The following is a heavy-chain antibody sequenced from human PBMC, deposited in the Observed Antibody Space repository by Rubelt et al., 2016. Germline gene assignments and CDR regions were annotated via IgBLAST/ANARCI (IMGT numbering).Heavy chain of an antibody. D-gene: IGHD1-26*01. Sequence: QVQLQQWGAGLLKPSETLSLTCGVYGGSFSGYYWSWIRQPPGKGLEWIGEINHSGSTNYNPSLRCRVTISVDTSKNQFFLMLSSLTAAGTAVYYCARANPGIVGATEYWGQGPLVTVSS. J-gene: IGHJ4*02. CDR3: ARANPGIVGATEY. CDR2: INHSGST. CDR1: GGSFSGYY. V-gene: IGHV4-34*01.